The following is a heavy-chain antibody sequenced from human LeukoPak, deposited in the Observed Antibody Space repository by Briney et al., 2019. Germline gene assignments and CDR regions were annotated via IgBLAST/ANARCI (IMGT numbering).Heavy chain of an antibody. D-gene: IGHD5-24*01. CDR2: ISSSGSTI. V-gene: IGHV3-11*01. J-gene: IGHJ3*02. Sequence: GGSLRLSCAASGFTFSDYYMSWIRQAPGKGLEWVSYISSSGSTIYYADSVKGRFTISRDNAKNSLYLQMNSLRAEDTAVYYCAKAVDLATISVDIWGQGTMVTVSS. CDR1: GFTFSDYY. CDR3: AKAVDLATISVDI.